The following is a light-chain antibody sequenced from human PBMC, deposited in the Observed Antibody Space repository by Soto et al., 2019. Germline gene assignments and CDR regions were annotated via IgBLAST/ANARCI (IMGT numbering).Light chain of an antibody. Sequence: EIVMTQSPATLSVSPGEGATLSCRASQSISNKLAWYQQIPGQAPRLPLYGASTRATGTPSRLSGSGSGTEFTLTISSLQYEDFAVYYCQQYNSWPLTFGGGTKVEIK. CDR2: GAS. CDR1: QSISNK. V-gene: IGKV3-15*01. CDR3: QQYNSWPLT. J-gene: IGKJ4*01.